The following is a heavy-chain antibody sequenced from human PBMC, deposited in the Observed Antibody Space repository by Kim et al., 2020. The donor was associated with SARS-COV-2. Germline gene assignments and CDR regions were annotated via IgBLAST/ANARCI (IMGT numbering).Heavy chain of an antibody. V-gene: IGHV5-51*01. CDR3: ARHPLSTNGDYVEAFDI. J-gene: IGHJ3*02. D-gene: IGHD4-17*01. CDR1: GYSFTSYW. Sequence: GESLKISCKGSGYSFTSYWIGWVRQMPGKGLEWMGIIYPGDSDTRYSPSFQGQVTISADKSISTAYLQWSSLKASDTAMYYCARHPLSTNGDYVEAFDIWGQGTMVTVSS. CDR2: IYPGDSDT.